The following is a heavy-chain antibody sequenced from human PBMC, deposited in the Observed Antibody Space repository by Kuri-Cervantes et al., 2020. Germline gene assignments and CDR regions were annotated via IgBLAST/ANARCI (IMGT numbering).Heavy chain of an antibody. CDR2: IYHSGST. Sequence: GSLRLSCAVSGYPISSGYYWGWIRQPPGKGLEWIGSIYHSGSTNYNPSLKSRVTISVDTSKNQFSLKLSSVTAADTAVYYCARGRYYYYYMDVWGKGTTVTVSS. J-gene: IGHJ6*03. CDR3: ARGRYYYYYMDV. D-gene: IGHD3-10*01. CDR1: GYPISSGYY. V-gene: IGHV4-38-2*01.